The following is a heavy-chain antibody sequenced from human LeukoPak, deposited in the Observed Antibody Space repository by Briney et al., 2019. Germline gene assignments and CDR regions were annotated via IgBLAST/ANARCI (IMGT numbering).Heavy chain of an antibody. CDR2: IQTSGST. V-gene: IGHV4-61*02. J-gene: IGHJ4*02. CDR3: ARDPTRAAAGKGDSH. CDR1: GGSISSGGYY. Sequence: SQTLSLTCTVSGGSISSGGYYWNWIRQPAGKGLEWIGRIQTSGSTNYNPSLNSRLTISVDTSKNQFSLNLSSVTAADTAVYYCARDPTRAAAGKGDSHWGQGTQVTVSS. D-gene: IGHD6-13*01.